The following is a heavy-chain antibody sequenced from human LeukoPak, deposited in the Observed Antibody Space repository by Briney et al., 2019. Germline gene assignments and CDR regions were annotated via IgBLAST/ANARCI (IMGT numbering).Heavy chain of an antibody. CDR3: ASYCSGGSCYPNDAFDI. V-gene: IGHV4-30-2*01. J-gene: IGHJ3*02. CDR1: GGSISSGGYS. Sequence: PSQTLSLTYAVSGGSISSGGYSWSWIRQPPGKGLEWIGYIYHSGSTYYNPSLKSRVTISVDRSKNQFSLKLSSVTAADTAVYYCASYCSGGSCYPNDAFDIWGQGTMVTVSS. D-gene: IGHD2-15*01. CDR2: IYHSGST.